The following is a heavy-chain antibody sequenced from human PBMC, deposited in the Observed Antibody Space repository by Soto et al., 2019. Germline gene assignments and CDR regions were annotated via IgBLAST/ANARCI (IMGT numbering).Heavy chain of an antibody. CDR3: ARGEVTPIDVMDV. V-gene: IGHV1-2*02. CDR1: GYTFVDHY. J-gene: IGHJ6*01. Sequence: ASVKVSCKTSGYTFVDHYLYWVRQAPGQGLEWMGWINPRNGDKRYAQKVQGRVTMTRDTTITTTYMDLSALTSDDTAVYYWARGEVTPIDVMDVWG. CDR2: INPRNGDK. D-gene: IGHD4-4*01.